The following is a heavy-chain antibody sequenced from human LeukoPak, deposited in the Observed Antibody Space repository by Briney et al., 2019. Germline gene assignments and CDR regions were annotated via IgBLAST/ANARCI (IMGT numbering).Heavy chain of an antibody. CDR3: ARGGPVDAGTPHGMDV. CDR2: INHSGST. CDR1: GGSFSGYY. V-gene: IGHV4-34*01. Sequence: PSETLSLTCAVCGGSFSGYYWSWIRHPPGKGLEWIGEINHSGSTNYNPSLKSRVTISVDTSKNQFSLKLSSVTAADTAVYYCARGGPVDAGTPHGMDVWGQGTTVTVSS. D-gene: IGHD6-13*01. J-gene: IGHJ6*02.